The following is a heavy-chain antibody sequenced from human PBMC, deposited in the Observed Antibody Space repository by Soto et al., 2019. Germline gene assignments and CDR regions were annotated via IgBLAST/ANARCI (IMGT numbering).Heavy chain of an antibody. CDR2: IYYSGSA. J-gene: IGHJ4*02. V-gene: IGHV4-31*03. CDR1: DASISTATFY. Sequence: QVQLQQSGPGLVKPSQTLSLTCTVSDASISTATFYWIRQLPGEALEWIGYIYYSGSAYYNSSLRRRATLSLDTSKSEFSLTLTSLTAADTAVYYCARGEAGVAGRLDYWGQGTLVTVSS. D-gene: IGHD6-19*01. CDR3: ARGEAGVAGRLDY.